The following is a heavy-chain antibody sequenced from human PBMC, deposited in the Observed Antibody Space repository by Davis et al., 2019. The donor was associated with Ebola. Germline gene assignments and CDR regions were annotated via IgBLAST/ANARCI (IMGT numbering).Heavy chain of an antibody. V-gene: IGHV3-9*03. CDR3: AKGSGGSIAVATIDY. J-gene: IGHJ4*02. D-gene: IGHD6-19*01. CDR2: ISWNSGSI. CDR1: GFTFDDYA. Sequence: PGGSLRLSCAASGFTFDDYAMHWVRQAPGKGLEWVSGISWNSGSIGYADSVKGRFTISRDNAKNSLYLQMNSLRAEDMALYYCAKGSGGSIAVATIDYWGQGTLVTVSS.